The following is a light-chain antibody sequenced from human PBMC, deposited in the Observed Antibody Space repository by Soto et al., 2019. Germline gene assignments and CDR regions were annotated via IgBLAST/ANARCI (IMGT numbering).Light chain of an antibody. V-gene: IGKV3-15*01. CDR1: QSVSSK. CDR2: GAS. Sequence: EIVMTQSPVTLSVSPGERATLSCRASQSVSSKLAWYQQKPGQAPRLLIYGASTRATGIPARFSGSGSGTEFTLTISSLQSEDFAVYYCQQYNNWPPQFTFGQGTKLEIK. CDR3: QQYNNWPPQFT. J-gene: IGKJ2*01.